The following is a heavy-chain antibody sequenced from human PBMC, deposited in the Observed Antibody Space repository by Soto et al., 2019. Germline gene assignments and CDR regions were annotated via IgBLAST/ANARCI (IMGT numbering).Heavy chain of an antibody. J-gene: IGHJ5*02. CDR3: ARSVCP. Sequence: SETLSLTCAVSGYSISSGGYYWSWIRQHPGKGLEWIGYIYYSKSTYYNPSLKRRVTISLDTSKNPFSLKLTSVTAADTAVYYCARSVCPWGQGALVTVSS. V-gene: IGHV4-31*11. CDR1: GYSISSGGYY. CDR2: IYYSKST.